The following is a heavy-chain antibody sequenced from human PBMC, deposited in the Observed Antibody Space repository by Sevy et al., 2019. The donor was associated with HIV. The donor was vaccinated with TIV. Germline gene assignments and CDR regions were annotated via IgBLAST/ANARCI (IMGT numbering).Heavy chain of an antibody. J-gene: IGHJ5*02. CDR3: ARASLVLRYFDWLPTSNSFDP. Sequence: GGSLRLSCAASGFTFSSYWMHWVRQAPGKGLVWVSRINSDGSSTSYADSVKGRFTISRDNAKNTLYLQMNSLRAEDTAVYYCARASLVLRYFDWLPTSNSFDPWGQGTLVTVSS. CDR1: GFTFSSYW. CDR2: INSDGSST. D-gene: IGHD3-9*01. V-gene: IGHV3-74*01.